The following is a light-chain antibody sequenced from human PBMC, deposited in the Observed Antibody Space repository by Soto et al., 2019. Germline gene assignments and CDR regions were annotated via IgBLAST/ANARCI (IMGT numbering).Light chain of an antibody. J-gene: IGLJ2*01. CDR2: DVT. CDR3: CSYAGTYNSV. CDR1: SSDIGGYNY. Sequence: QSVLTQPRSVSGSLGQSVTISCTGTSSDIGGYNYVSWYQQHPGKVPKLLIYDVTKRPSGVPDRFSGSKSGNTASLTISGLQTEDEADYYCCSYAGTYNSVFGGGTKLTVL. V-gene: IGLV2-11*01.